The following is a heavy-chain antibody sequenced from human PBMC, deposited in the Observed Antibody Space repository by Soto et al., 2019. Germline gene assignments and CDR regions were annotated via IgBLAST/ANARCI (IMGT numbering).Heavy chain of an antibody. Sequence: SVKVSCKASGGTFSSYAISWVRQAPGQGLEWMGGIIPIFGTANYAQKFQGRVTITADESTSTAYMELSSLRSEDTAVYYCARDYLVTVTNTTNNWFDPWGQGTLVTVSS. D-gene: IGHD4-17*01. V-gene: IGHV1-69*13. CDR3: ARDYLVTVTNTTNNWFDP. CDR1: GGTFSSYA. CDR2: IIPIFGTA. J-gene: IGHJ5*02.